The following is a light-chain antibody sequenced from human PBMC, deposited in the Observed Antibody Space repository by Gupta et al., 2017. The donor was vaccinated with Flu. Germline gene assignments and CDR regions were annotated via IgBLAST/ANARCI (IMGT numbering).Light chain of an antibody. J-gene: IGKJ1*01. CDR2: GAS. CDR3: QQYGSSPPWT. V-gene: IGKV3-20*01. CDR1: QSVSSRY. Sequence: EIVLTQSPGTLSLSPGERATLSCRASQSVSSRYLAWYQQRPGQAPRLLIYGASSRATGIPDRFSGSGYGTDFTLTISRREPEDFAVYYCQQYGSSPPWTFGQGTKVEIK.